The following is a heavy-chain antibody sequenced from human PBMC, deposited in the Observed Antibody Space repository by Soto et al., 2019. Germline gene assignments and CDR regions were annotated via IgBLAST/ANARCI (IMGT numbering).Heavy chain of an antibody. CDR1: GGSINRSNYY. CDR3: ARHFVAVVIKGWGY. CDR2: IYYNGNA. Sequence: QLQLQESGPGLVKPSETLSLSCSVSGGSINRSNYYWDWIRQPPGKGLEWIGTIYYNGNAYYNPSLKSRVTMSVDTSKNQFSLKLISVTAAATAVYYCARHFVAVVIKGWGYWGQGTLVTVSS. J-gene: IGHJ4*02. D-gene: IGHD3-22*01. V-gene: IGHV4-39*01.